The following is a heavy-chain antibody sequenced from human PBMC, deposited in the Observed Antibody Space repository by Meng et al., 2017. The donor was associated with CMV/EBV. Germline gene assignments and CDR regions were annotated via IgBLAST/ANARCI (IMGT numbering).Heavy chain of an antibody. CDR2: IIPNSGGT. D-gene: IGHD6-6*01. J-gene: IGHJ6*02. CDR1: GGTFISYA. V-gene: IGHV1-2*02. Sequence: ASVKVSCKASGGTFISYALSWVRQAPGQGLEWMGGIIPNSGGTNYAQKFQGRVIMTRDTSISTAYMELSRLRSDDTAVYYCASDNLYSSSPYYGMDVWGQGTTVTVSS. CDR3: ASDNLYSSSPYYGMDV.